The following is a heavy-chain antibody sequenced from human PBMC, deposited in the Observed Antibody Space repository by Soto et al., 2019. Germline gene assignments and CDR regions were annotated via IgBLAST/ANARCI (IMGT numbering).Heavy chain of an antibody. Sequence: SETLSLTCAVSGGSISSGGYSWSWIRQPPGKGLEWIGYIYHSGSTYYNPSLKSRVTISVDRSKNQFSLKLSSVTAADTAVYYCARAYDILTGYYFGNWGQGTLVTVSS. D-gene: IGHD3-9*01. CDR1: GGSISSGGYS. J-gene: IGHJ4*02. CDR2: IYHSGST. V-gene: IGHV4-30-2*01. CDR3: ARAYDILTGYYFGN.